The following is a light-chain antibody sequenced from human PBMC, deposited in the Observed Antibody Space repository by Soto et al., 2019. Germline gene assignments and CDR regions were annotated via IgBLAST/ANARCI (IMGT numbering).Light chain of an antibody. J-gene: IGKJ1*01. CDR1: QSIQSD. CDR3: QQYNNWPRT. V-gene: IGKV3-15*01. CDR2: GAS. Sequence: EIMMTQSPATLSVSPGERAALSCRASQSIQSDLAWYQQKPGQGPRLLIYGASTRATGIPVRFSGSGSGTEFTLTISRLQSEDFALYYCQQYNNWPRTFGQGTKVDIK.